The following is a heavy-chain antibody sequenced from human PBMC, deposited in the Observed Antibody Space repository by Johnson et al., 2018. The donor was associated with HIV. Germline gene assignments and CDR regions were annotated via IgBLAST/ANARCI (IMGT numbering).Heavy chain of an antibody. J-gene: IGHJ3*02. Sequence: QVQLVESGGGVVQPGGSLRLSCAASGFTVSVNYMHWVRQAPGKGLEWVAFIRYDGSNKYYSDAVKGRFTISRDNSKNTLYLQMNSRRAEDTELYYCARVKSYGNWGSRKGGRESRAAFDIWGQGTMVTVSS. CDR3: ARVKSYGNWGSRKGGRESRAAFDI. CDR1: GFTVSVNY. D-gene: IGHD7-27*01. CDR2: IRYDGSNK. V-gene: IGHV3-30*02.